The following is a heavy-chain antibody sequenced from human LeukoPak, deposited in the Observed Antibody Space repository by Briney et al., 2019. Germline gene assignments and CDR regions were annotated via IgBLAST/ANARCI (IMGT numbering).Heavy chain of an antibody. J-gene: IGHJ4*02. CDR3: ARGVRRPKYDY. CDR2: IYYSGST. D-gene: IGHD1-1*01. V-gene: IGHV4-39*01. Sequence: SETLSLTCTVSGGSISSSSYYWGWIRQPPGKGLEWIGSIYYSGSTYYNPSLKSRVTISVDTSKNQFSLKLSSVTAADTAVYYCARGVRRPKYDYWGQGTLVTVSS. CDR1: GGSISSSSYY.